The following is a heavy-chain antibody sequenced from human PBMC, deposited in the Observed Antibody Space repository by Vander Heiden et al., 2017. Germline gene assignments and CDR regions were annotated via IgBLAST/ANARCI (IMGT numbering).Heavy chain of an antibody. CDR2: ISGSGGST. CDR1: GFTFSSYA. CDR3: AKDHSSSSSWYYYYYGMDV. V-gene: IGHV3-23*01. Sequence: EVQLLESGGGLVQPGGSLRLSCAASGFTFSSYAMGWVRQAPGKGLEWVSAISGSGGSTYYADSVKGRFTISRDNSKNTLYLQMNSLRAEDTAVYYCAKDHSSSSSWYYYYYGMDVWGQGTTVTVSS. J-gene: IGHJ6*02. D-gene: IGHD6-13*01.